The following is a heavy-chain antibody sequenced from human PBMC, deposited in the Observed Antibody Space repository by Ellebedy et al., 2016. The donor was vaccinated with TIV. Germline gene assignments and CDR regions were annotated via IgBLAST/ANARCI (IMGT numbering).Heavy chain of an antibody. D-gene: IGHD6-19*01. CDR1: GFTFSTYA. Sequence: GGSLRLXXAVSGFTFSTYAMSWVRQAPGAGLQWVSGISASGVNTYYADSVKGRFTISRDNSKNSLYLQMNSLRAEDTALYYCAKDNIAGYSSGWYSGVDYWGQGTLVTVSS. CDR2: ISASGVNT. V-gene: IGHV3-23*01. CDR3: AKDNIAGYSSGWYSGVDY. J-gene: IGHJ4*02.